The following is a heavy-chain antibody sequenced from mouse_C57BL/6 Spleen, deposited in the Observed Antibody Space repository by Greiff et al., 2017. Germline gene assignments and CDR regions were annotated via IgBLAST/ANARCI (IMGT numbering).Heavy chain of an antibody. Sequence: QVTLKESGPGILQSSQTLSLTCSFSGFSLSTSGMGVSWIRQPSGKGLEWLAHIYWDDDKRYNPSLRSRLTISKDTSRNQVFLKITRVDTADTATYYCARSDYDVPRVLDYWGQGTTLTVSS. CDR2: IYWDDDK. CDR1: GFSLSTSGMG. V-gene: IGHV8-12*01. CDR3: ARSDYDVPRVLDY. D-gene: IGHD2-4*01. J-gene: IGHJ2*01.